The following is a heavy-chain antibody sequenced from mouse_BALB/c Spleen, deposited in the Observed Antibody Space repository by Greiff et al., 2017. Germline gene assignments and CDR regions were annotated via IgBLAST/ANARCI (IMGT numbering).Heavy chain of an antibody. J-gene: IGHJ4*01. CDR1: GFSFSSYD. D-gene: IGHD4-1*01. CDR3: ARQGGANWDSCYAMDY. Sequence: EVQLVESGGGLVKPGGSLKLSCAASGFSFSSYDMSWVRQTPEKRLEWVAYISSGGGSTYYPDTVKGRFTISRDNAKNTLYLQMSSLKSEDTAMYYCARQGGANWDSCYAMDYWGQGTSVTVSS. CDR2: ISSGGGST. V-gene: IGHV5-12-1*01.